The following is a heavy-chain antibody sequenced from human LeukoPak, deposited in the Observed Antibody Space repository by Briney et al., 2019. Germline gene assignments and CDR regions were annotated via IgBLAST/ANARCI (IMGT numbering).Heavy chain of an antibody. CDR3: ARGLYYYDSNGRTPYDY. Sequence: ASVKVSCKASGYTFISYDINWVRQATGQGLEWMGCMNPNSGITGYAQKFQGRVSMTRNTSISTAYMELSSLKSEDTAVYYCARGLYYYDSNGRTPYDYWGQGTLVTVSS. V-gene: IGHV1-8*01. J-gene: IGHJ4*02. CDR2: MNPNSGIT. D-gene: IGHD3-22*01. CDR1: GYTFISYD.